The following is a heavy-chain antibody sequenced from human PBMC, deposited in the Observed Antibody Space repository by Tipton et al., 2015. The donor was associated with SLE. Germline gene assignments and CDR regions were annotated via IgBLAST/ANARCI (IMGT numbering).Heavy chain of an antibody. J-gene: IGHJ3*02. Sequence: TLSLTCAVYGGSFSGYSWTWIRQPPGKGLEWIGEINHSGSTNYNPSLKSRVTISVDTSKNQFSLKLSSVTAADTAVYYCARDKFGSIGAFDIWGQGTMVTVSS. CDR1: GGSFSGYS. CDR2: INHSGST. CDR3: ARDKFGSIGAFDI. V-gene: IGHV4-34*01. D-gene: IGHD3-10*01.